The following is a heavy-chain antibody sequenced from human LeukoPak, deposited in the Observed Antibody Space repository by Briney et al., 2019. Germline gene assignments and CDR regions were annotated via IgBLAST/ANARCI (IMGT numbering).Heavy chain of an antibody. CDR1: GFTFSSYS. V-gene: IGHV3-48*02. CDR2: ISSSSTI. CDR3: ARGILPTVIYFDY. D-gene: IGHD4-4*01. Sequence: GGSLRLSCAASGFTFSSYSMNWVRQAPGKGLEWVSYISSSSTIYYADSVKGRFTISRDNAKNSLYLQMNSLRDEDTAVYYCARGILPTVIYFDYWGQGTLVTVSS. J-gene: IGHJ4*02.